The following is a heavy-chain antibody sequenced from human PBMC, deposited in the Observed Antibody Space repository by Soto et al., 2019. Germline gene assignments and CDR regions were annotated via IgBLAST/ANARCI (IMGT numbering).Heavy chain of an antibody. D-gene: IGHD6-6*01. CDR3: AKKVDQYSSSPFDY. V-gene: IGHV3-23*01. CDR2: ITGSGGSI. Sequence: EVQLLESGGGLVQPGESQRLSCAASGFTFGSCAMSWVRQAPGQGLEWVSTITGSGGSIYYAESVKGRFTISRDNSKNTLYMQINSLRAEDTAVYYCAKKVDQYSSSPFDYWGQGTLVTVSS. CDR1: GFTFGSCA. J-gene: IGHJ4*02.